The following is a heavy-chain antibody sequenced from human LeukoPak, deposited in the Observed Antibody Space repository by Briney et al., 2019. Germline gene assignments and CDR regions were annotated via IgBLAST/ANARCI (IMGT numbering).Heavy chain of an antibody. CDR2: ISSSSSYI. Sequence: PGGSLRLSCAASGFTFSSYSMDWVRQAPGKGLEWVSSISSSSSYIYYADSVKGRFTISRDNAKNALYLQMNSLRAEDTAVYYCARVARFVTAWHGVWEYWGQGTLVTVSS. D-gene: IGHD3-16*01. V-gene: IGHV3-21*01. CDR3: ARVARFVTAWHGVWEY. J-gene: IGHJ4*02. CDR1: GFTFSSYS.